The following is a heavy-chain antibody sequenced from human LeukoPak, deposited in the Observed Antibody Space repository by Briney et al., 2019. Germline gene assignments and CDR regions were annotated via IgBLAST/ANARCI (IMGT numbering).Heavy chain of an antibody. CDR2: INTNTGNP. CDR3: ARAGTGYCSDSNCSIEH. J-gene: IGHJ4*02. CDR1: GYTFTNYA. V-gene: IGHV7-4-1*02. Sequence: ASVKVSCKASGYTFTNYAVNWVRQAPGQGLEWMGWINTNTGNPMYAQGFTGRFVFSLDTSVSTAYLQISSLEAEDTAVYYCARAGTGYCSDSNCSIEHWGQGTLVTVSS. D-gene: IGHD2-15*01.